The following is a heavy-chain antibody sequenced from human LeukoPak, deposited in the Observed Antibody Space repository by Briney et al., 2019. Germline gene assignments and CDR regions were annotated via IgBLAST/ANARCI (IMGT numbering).Heavy chain of an antibody. J-gene: IGHJ4*02. CDR2: TYYRSKWYF. D-gene: IGHD6-19*01. V-gene: IGHV6-1*01. Sequence: SQTLSLTCAISGDSVSSINGAWNWIRQSPSRGLEWVGRTYYRSKWYFDYAESLKGRATISPDTSKNQFSLQLNSVTPEDTAIYYCTRDLGNTGWYTFDFWGQGILVTVSS. CDR3: TRDLGNTGWYTFDF. CDR1: GDSVSSINGA.